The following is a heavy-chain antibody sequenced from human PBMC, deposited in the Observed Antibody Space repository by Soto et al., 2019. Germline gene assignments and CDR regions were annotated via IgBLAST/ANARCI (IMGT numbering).Heavy chain of an antibody. J-gene: IGHJ6*03. D-gene: IGHD3-10*01. V-gene: IGHV3-7*01. CDR1: GFTFSSYW. CDR3: ARGITMVRGVNKNPIHWGGRRNYYYMDV. CDR2: IKQDGSEK. Sequence: GGSLRLSCAASGFTFSSYWMSWVRQAPGKGLEWVANIKQDGSEKYYVDSVKGRFTISRDNAKNSLYLQMNSLRAEDTAVYYCARGITMVRGVNKNPIHWGGRRNYYYMDVWGKGTTVTVSS.